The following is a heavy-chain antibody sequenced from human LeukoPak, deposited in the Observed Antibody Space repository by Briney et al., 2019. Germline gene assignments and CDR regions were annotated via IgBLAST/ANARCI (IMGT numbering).Heavy chain of an antibody. CDR3: ARENEEYSSSWYYYYYMDV. J-gene: IGHJ6*03. D-gene: IGHD6-13*01. CDR1: GFIFSTYA. V-gene: IGHV3-23*01. CDR2: ISGSASGVTT. Sequence: GGSLRLSCAASGFIFSTYAMSWVRQAPGKGLEWVSAISGSASGVTTYYADSVKGRFTISRDNSKNRLYLQMNSLRAEDTAVYYCARENEEYSSSWYYYYYMDVWGKGTTVTVSS.